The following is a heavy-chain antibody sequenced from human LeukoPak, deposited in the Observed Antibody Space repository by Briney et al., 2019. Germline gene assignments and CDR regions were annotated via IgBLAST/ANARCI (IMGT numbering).Heavy chain of an antibody. CDR2: INSDGSST. CDR1: GFTFSSYW. D-gene: IGHD1-1*01. CDR3: ARGATGDS. J-gene: IGHJ4*02. Sequence: GGSLRLSCAASGFTFSSYWMHWVRQAPGKGPVWVSRINSDGSSTSYADSVKGRFTISRDNAKNMLYLQMNSLRADDTAVYYCARGATGDSWGQGTLVTVSS. V-gene: IGHV3-74*01.